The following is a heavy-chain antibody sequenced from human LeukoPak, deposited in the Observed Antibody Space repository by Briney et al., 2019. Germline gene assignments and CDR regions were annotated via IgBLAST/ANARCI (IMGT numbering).Heavy chain of an antibody. J-gene: IGHJ4*02. CDR2: INSDGSST. CDR3: ARAKNDFWGAIEY. CDR1: GFNFRNYW. D-gene: IGHD3-3*01. V-gene: IGHV3-74*01. Sequence: GGSLRLSCAVSGFNFRNYWMHWVRQAPGKGLVWVSRINSDGSSTTYADSVKGRFTISRDNAENTLYLQVNSLRAEDTAVYYCARAKNDFWGAIEYWGQGTLVTVSS.